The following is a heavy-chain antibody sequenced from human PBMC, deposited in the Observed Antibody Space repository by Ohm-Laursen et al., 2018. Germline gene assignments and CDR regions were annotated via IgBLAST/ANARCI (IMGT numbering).Heavy chain of an antibody. CDR2: ISWNSGSI. CDR1: GFSLDTYA. Sequence: RSLRLSCAATGFSLDTYAMHWVRQAPGKGLEWVSGISWNSGSIGYADSVKGRFTISRDNAKNSLYLQMNSLRAEDTALYYCAKSDYGDYLHWYFDLWGRGTLVTVSS. J-gene: IGHJ2*01. D-gene: IGHD4-17*01. V-gene: IGHV3-9*01. CDR3: AKSDYGDYLHWYFDL.